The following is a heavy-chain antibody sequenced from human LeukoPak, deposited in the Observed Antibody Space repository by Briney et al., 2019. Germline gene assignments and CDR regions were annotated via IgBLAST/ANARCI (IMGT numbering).Heavy chain of an antibody. CDR2: IYHSGST. CDR3: AKAGNWGGYYYYLDV. D-gene: IGHD7-27*01. J-gene: IGHJ6*03. V-gene: IGHV4-59*01. CDR1: GGSISGYY. Sequence: ASETLSLTCTVSGGSISGYYWSWVRQSPGKGLEWVGYIYHSGSTNYNPSLKSRVTISLDTSKNQFSLKLSSVTAADTAVYYCAKAGNWGGYYYYLDVWGKGATVTVSS.